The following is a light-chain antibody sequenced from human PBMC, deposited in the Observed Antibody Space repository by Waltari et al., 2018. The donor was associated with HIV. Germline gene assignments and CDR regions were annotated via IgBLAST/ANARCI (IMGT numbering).Light chain of an antibody. CDR2: ASS. Sequence: DIQMTQSPSLVSASVGDRVTITCRTSQSISTWLSWYQQKPGTAPTLLIFASSTLHSGIPGRFSGSGSGTNFTLSISNIQPDDFAIYHCQQAHSLPWT. J-gene: IGKJ1*01. CDR1: QSISTW. CDR3: QQAHSLPWT. V-gene: IGKV1-12*01.